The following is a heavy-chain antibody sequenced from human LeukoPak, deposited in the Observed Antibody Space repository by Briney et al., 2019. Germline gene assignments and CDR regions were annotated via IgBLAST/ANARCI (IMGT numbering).Heavy chain of an antibody. CDR2: INPNSGGT. D-gene: IGHD3-3*01. CDR1: GYTFTGYY. CDR3: ARGYDFWSGKGV. Sequence: ASVKVSCKASGYTFTGYYMHWVRQAPGQGLEWMGRINPNSGGTNYAQKFQGRVTMTRDTSISTAYMELSRLRSDDTPVYYCARGYDFWSGKGVWGQGTLATVSS. J-gene: IGHJ4*02. V-gene: IGHV1-2*06.